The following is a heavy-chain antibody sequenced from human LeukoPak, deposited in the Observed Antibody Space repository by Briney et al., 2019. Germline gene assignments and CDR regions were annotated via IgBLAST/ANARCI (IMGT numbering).Heavy chain of an antibody. D-gene: IGHD6-25*01. Sequence: GGPLRLSCAASGFTFSTYPIHWVRQAPGKGLEWVAVIADDGKDKHYVESVKGRFTISRDNSKNTLYLQMNSLRVEDTAVYYCARDRHIAAAGYYFDYWGQGTLVTVSS. CDR2: IADDGKDK. CDR1: GFTFSTYP. J-gene: IGHJ4*02. V-gene: IGHV3-30*04. CDR3: ARDRHIAAAGYYFDY.